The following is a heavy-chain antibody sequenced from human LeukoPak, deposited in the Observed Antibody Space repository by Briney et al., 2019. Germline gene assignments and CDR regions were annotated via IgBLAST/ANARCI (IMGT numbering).Heavy chain of an antibody. Sequence: ASVKVSCKASQYTFTDYYMHWVRQAPGQGLEWMGFINPNSGGTNYAQKFQGRVTMTRDTSTSTVYMELSSLRSEDTAVYYCARDLFRSSGWTEAPNDYWGQGTLVTVSS. J-gene: IGHJ4*02. CDR3: ARDLFRSSGWTEAPNDY. D-gene: IGHD6-19*01. CDR2: INPNSGGT. CDR1: QYTFTDYY. V-gene: IGHV1-2*02.